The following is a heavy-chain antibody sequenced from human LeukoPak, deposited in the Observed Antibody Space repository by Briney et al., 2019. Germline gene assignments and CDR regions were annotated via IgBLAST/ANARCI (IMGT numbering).Heavy chain of an antibody. CDR2: ISGGGDST. V-gene: IGHV3-23*01. CDR3: ARTLVRGPFDY. D-gene: IGHD3-10*01. J-gene: IGHJ4*02. CDR1: GFTFSSYA. Sequence: PGGSLRLSCAASGFTFSSYAMSWVRQAPGKGLECVSSISGGGDSTYYADSVKGRFTISRDNSKNTLYLQMNSLRAEDTAVYYCARTLVRGPFDYWGQGTLVTVSS.